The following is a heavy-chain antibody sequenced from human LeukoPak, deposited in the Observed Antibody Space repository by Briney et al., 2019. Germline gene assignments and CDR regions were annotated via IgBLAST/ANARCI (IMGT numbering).Heavy chain of an antibody. D-gene: IGHD3-3*01. CDR3: AKDGGFLEWTSEHFQH. J-gene: IGHJ1*01. Sequence: PGGSLRLSCAASGLTFSSYGMHWVRQAPGRGLEWVAVISYDGSNKYYADSVRGRFTISRDNSKNTLYLQINSLRAEDTAVYYCAKDGGFLEWTSEHFQHWGQGTLVTVSS. CDR1: GLTFSSYG. CDR2: ISYDGSNK. V-gene: IGHV3-30*18.